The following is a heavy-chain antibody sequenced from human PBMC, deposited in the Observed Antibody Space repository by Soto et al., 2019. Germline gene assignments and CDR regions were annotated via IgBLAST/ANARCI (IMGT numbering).Heavy chain of an antibody. Sequence: QVQLVQSGAEVKKPGASVKVSCKASGYTLSSYGIIWVRQAPGQGLEWMGWISAYTGNTNYAQNLQGRVTMTTDTSTSTAYMELRSLRSDDTAVYYCARGGQYGSPTSFHMRPCDYWGQGTLVTVSS. J-gene: IGHJ4*02. CDR1: GYTLSSYG. D-gene: IGHD2-2*01. V-gene: IGHV1-18*01. CDR2: ISAYTGNT. CDR3: ARGGQYGSPTSFHMRPCDY.